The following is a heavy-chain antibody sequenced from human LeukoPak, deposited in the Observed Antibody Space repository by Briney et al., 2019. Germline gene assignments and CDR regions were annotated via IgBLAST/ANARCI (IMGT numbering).Heavy chain of an antibody. J-gene: IGHJ4*02. CDR3: VRWAYGDNRKFDH. CDR1: GGSISSYY. CDR2: IYYSGSS. D-gene: IGHD5-24*01. V-gene: IGHV4-59*01. Sequence: PSETLSLTCTVPGGSISSYYWSWIRQPPGKGLEWIGYIYYSGSSNYNPSLKSRVSISVDTSKNQFSLKLSSVTAADTAVYYCVRWAYGDNRKFDHWGQGYLVTVSS.